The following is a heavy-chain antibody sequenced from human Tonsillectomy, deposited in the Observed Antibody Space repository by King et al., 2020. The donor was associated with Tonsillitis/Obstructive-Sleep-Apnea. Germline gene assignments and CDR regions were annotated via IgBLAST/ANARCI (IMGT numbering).Heavy chain of an antibody. CDR1: GFTFSNAW. CDR3: TTRLGYCSSTSCYTDYYYYMDV. CDR2: IKSKTDGGTT. J-gene: IGHJ6*03. V-gene: IGHV3-15*01. D-gene: IGHD2-2*02. Sequence: VQLVESGGGLVKPGGSLRLSCAASGFTFSNAWMSWVRQAPGKGLEWVGRIKSKTDGGTTDYAAPVKGRFTISRDDSKNTLYLQMNSLKTEDTAVYYCTTRLGYCSSTSCYTDYYYYMDVWAKGPRSPSP.